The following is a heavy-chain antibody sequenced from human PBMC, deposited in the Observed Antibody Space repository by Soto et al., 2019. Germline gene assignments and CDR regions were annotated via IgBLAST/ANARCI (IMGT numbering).Heavy chain of an antibody. CDR3: VRDGAVAGNLNFDF. CDR2: INAGDGSR. V-gene: IGHV1-3*01. J-gene: IGHJ4*02. Sequence: QVQLVQSGAEVKRPGASVKVSCKASGYTFTNYGVHWVRQAPGQRLEWMGWINAGDGSRKYSRNFQGRVIITSDTTAGTAYMEMSSLRSEDTAVYYCVRDGAVAGNLNFDFWGQGTLVTVSS. D-gene: IGHD6-19*01. CDR1: GYTFTNYG.